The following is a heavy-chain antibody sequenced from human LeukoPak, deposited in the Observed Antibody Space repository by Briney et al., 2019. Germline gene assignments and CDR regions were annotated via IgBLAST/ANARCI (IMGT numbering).Heavy chain of an antibody. J-gene: IGHJ4*02. Sequence: GGSLRLSCAASGFTFNNYAMTWVRQASGKGLEWVSTISSSGGSISYADSVKGRFTISRDSSKNTLFLQMDSLRAEDTAVYYCAREVATGFSCFDYWGQGTLVTVSS. D-gene: IGHD2-21*02. V-gene: IGHV3-23*01. CDR3: AREVATGFSCFDY. CDR1: GFTFNNYA. CDR2: ISSSGGSI.